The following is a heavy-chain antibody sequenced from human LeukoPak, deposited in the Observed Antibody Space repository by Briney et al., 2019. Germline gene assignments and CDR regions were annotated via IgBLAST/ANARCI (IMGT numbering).Heavy chain of an antibody. CDR3: ASGVSIWLGNAFDF. V-gene: IGHV3-11*04. CDR2: ISSGGSTI. J-gene: IGHJ3*01. CDR1: GFTFSDYY. Sequence: GGSLRLSCAASGFTFSDYYMSWIRQAPGKGLEWVSYISSGGSTIYYADSVKGRFTISRDNAKNTLYLQMNSLRPEDTAVYYCASGVSIWLGNAFDFWGQGTVVTVSS. D-gene: IGHD3-10*01.